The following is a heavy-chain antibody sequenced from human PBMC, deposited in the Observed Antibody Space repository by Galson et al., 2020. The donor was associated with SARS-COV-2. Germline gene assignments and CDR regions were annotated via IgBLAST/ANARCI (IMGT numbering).Heavy chain of an antibody. V-gene: IGHV1-8*02. CDR1: GYTFTSYD. Sequence: ASVKVSCKASGYTFTSYDINWVRQATGQGLEWMGWMNPNSGNTGYAQKFQGRVTMTRNTSISTAYMELSSLRSEDTAVYYCARVDTIFGGMDYWGQGTLVTVSS. D-gene: IGHD3-3*01. CDR3: ARVDTIFGGMDY. CDR2: MNPNSGNT. J-gene: IGHJ4*02.